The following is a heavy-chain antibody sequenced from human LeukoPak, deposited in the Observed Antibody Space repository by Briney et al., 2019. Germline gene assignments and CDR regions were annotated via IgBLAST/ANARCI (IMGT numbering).Heavy chain of an antibody. CDR3: AKENDFVY. CDR2: ITSSGTTI. D-gene: IGHD3-3*01. CDR1: GFTFSSYE. J-gene: IGHJ4*02. V-gene: IGHV3-48*03. Sequence: PGGSLRLSCAASGFTFSSYEMNWVRQAPGKGLEWISYITSSGTTIHYADSVKGRFTISRDNSKSTLYLQMNSLRAEDTAVYYCAKENDFVYWGQGTLVTVSS.